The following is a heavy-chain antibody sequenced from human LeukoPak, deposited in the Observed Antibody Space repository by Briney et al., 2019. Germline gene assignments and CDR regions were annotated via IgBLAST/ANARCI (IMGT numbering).Heavy chain of an antibody. CDR2: INGDGGSF. CDR1: GFTLSSSW. Sequence: GGSLRLSCAASGFTLSSSWMHWVRQAPGKGLVWVSQINGDGGSFTYADSVKGRFTISRDNARNIIYLQLNSLRAEDTAVYFCARGGVGTFDYWGQGTLVTVSS. J-gene: IGHJ4*02. V-gene: IGHV3-74*01. D-gene: IGHD1-26*01. CDR3: ARGGVGTFDY.